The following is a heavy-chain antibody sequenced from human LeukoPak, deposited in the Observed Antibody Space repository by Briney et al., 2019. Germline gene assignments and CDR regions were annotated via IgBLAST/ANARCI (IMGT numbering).Heavy chain of an antibody. CDR1: GFTVSSNY. J-gene: IGHJ4*02. CDR3: AKSPKTGFLFDY. D-gene: IGHD1-1*01. CDR2: IYGGVNT. V-gene: IGHV3-66*01. Sequence: GGSLRLSCAASGFTVSSNYMRWVRQAPGKGLEWVSVIYGGVNTVYADSVQGRFTISRDNSKNTLYLQMSSLRAEDTAVYYCAKSPKTGFLFDYWGKGTLVTVSS.